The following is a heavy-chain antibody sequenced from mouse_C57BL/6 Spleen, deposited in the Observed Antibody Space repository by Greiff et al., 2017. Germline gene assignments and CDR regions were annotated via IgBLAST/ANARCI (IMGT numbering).Heavy chain of an antibody. CDR1: GFTFSSYA. D-gene: IGHD1-1*01. V-gene: IGHV5S21*01. CDR2: ISSGGDYT. CDR3: ARPDYGSSFWFAY. Sequence: EVHLVESGEGLVKPGGSLKLSCAASGFTFSSYAMSWVRQTPEKRLEWVAYISSGGDYTYYAETVKGRFTISRDNARNTLYLQMSSLKSEDSAMYYCARPDYGSSFWFAYWGQGTLVTVSA. J-gene: IGHJ3*01.